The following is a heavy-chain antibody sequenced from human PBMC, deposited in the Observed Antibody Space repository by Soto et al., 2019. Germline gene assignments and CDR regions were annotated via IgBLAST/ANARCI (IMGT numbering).Heavy chain of an antibody. D-gene: IGHD6-25*01. CDR3: ARVIAASGTSYYFDY. V-gene: IGHV4-31*03. J-gene: IGHJ4*02. CDR2: IYYSGST. CDR1: GGSISTDGYY. Sequence: SETLSLTCTASGGSISTDGYYWSWIRQHPGKGLEWIGYIYYSGSTYYNPSLKSRVTISVDTSKNQFSLKLSSVTAADTAVYYCARVIAASGTSYYFDYWGQGTVVTVSS.